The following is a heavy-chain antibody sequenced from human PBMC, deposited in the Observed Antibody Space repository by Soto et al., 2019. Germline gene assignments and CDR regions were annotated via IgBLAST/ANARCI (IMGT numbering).Heavy chain of an antibody. CDR3: ASTGAAAAGTDWYFDL. Sequence: PGESLKISCKGSGYSFTSYWISWVRQMPGKGLEWMGRIDPSDSYTNYSPSFQGHVTISADKSISTAYLQWSSLKASDTAMYYCASTGAAAAGTDWYFDLWGRGTLVTSPQ. CDR1: GYSFTSYW. V-gene: IGHV5-10-1*01. D-gene: IGHD6-13*01. CDR2: IDPSDSYT. J-gene: IGHJ2*01.